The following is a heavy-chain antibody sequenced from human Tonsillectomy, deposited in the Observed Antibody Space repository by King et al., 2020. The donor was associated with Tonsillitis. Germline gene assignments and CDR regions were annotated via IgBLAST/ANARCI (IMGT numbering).Heavy chain of an antibody. CDR3: ARSHPFGDYLFDM. CDR2: IYSGGST. Sequence: VQLVESGGGLVQPGGSLRLSCVVSGFTVSSTYMSWVRQAPGKGLDWVSVIYSGGSTYYADSVKGRFTISRDNSKNTLFLQMSSLRAEDTAVYYCARSHPFGDYLFDMWGQGTMVPVSS. V-gene: IGHV3-66*01. CDR1: GFTVSSTY. J-gene: IGHJ3*02. D-gene: IGHD3-22*01.